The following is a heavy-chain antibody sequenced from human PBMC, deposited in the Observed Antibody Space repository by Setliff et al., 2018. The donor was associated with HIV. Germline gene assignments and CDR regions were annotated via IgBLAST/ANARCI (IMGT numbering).Heavy chain of an antibody. J-gene: IGHJ3*02. CDR1: GGSISSSSYY. Sequence: ETLSLTCTVSGGSISSSSYYWGWIRQPPGKGLEWIGSIYYSGSTYYNPSLKSRVTISVDTSKNQFSLKLSSVTAADTAVYYCARRQQLWLLYAFDIWGQGTTVTVSS. V-gene: IGHV4-39*01. D-gene: IGHD5-18*01. CDR2: IYYSGST. CDR3: ARRQQLWLLYAFDI.